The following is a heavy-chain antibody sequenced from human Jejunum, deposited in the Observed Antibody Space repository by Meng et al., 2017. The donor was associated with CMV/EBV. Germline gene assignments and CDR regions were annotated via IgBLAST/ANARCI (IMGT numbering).Heavy chain of an antibody. J-gene: IGHJ4*02. CDR1: YSIISGYY. D-gene: IGHD3-3*01. CDR2: FYQSGSP. Sequence: YSIISGYYWGWIRQPPGKGLEWIGSFYQSGSPNYNPSLKSRVTISRDNSKNTLYLQMNSLRAEDTAVYYCAKDFWRGYYQGYFDYWGQGTLVTVSS. CDR3: AKDFWRGYYQGYFDY. V-gene: IGHV4-38-2*02.